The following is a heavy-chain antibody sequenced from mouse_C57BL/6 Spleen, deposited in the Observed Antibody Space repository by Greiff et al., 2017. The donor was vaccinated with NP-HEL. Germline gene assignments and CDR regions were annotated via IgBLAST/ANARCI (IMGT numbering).Heavy chain of an antibody. J-gene: IGHJ3*01. D-gene: IGHD1-1*01. V-gene: IGHV1-61*01. CDR1: GYTFTSYW. CDR3: ARDYGSSYEGGFAY. CDR2: IYPSDSET. Sequence: VQLQQPGAELVRPGSSVKLSCKASGYTFTSYWMDWVKQRPGQGLEWIGNIYPSDSETHYNQKFKDKATLTVDKSSSTAYMQLSSLTSEDSAVYYCARDYGSSYEGGFAYWGQGTLVTVSA.